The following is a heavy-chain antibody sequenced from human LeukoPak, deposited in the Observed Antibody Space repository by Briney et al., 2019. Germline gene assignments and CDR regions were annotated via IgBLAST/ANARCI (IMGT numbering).Heavy chain of an antibody. Sequence: SETLSLTCTVSGGSISSGGYYWSWIRQHPGKGLEWIGYIYYSGSTYYNPSLKSRVTMSVDTSKNQFSLRLSSVTAADTDVYYCARDYSSGSYYGYADYWGQGTLVTVFS. CDR3: ARDYSSGSYYGYADY. D-gene: IGHD3-10*01. CDR2: IYYSGST. CDR1: GGSISSGGYY. V-gene: IGHV4-31*03. J-gene: IGHJ4*02.